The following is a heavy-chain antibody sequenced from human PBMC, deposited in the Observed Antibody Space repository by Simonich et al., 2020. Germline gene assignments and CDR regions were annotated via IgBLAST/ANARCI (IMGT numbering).Heavy chain of an antibody. CDR3: ARSRYCTNGVCYNWFDP. CDR2: RNPNSGNT. J-gene: IGHJ5*02. CDR1: GYTFTSYD. Sequence: QVQLVQSGAEVKKPGASVKVSCKASGYTFTSYDINWVRQATGQGLERMGWRNPNSGNTGYAQKVQGRVTITRKPSRRTAYMGLSSLRSEDTAVYYCARSRYCTNGVCYNWFDPWGQGTLVTVSS. V-gene: IGHV1-8*03. D-gene: IGHD2-8*01.